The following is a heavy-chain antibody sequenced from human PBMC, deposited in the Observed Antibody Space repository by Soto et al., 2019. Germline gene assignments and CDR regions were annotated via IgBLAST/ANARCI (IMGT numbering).Heavy chain of an antibody. CDR3: ARRSSSSLGSLFDP. V-gene: IGHV4-39*01. J-gene: IGHJ5*02. CDR1: GGSISSSTYY. D-gene: IGHD6-6*01. CDR2: MYYTGHK. Sequence: SETLSLTCTVSGGSISSSTYYWDWIRQPPGKGLEWIGAMYYTGHKNYNPSLESRVTMSVDTSKNQFSLKLSSVTPTDTAVYYCARRSSSSLGSLFDPWGRGILVTVSS.